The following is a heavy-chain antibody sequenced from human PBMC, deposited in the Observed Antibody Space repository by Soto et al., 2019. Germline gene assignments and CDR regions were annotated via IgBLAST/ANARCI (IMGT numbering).Heavy chain of an antibody. CDR3: ARDVDNSLTGLIDAFYV. V-gene: IGHV3-48*02. Sequence: GGSLRLSCAASGFTFSDYSMNWVRQAPGKGLEWVSYITTSSSPTYYADSVKGRFTISRDNVKNSLYLQMNSLRDEDTAVYYCARDVDNSLTGLIDAFYVWGQGXKLTV. CDR1: GFTFSDYS. D-gene: IGHD3-9*01. J-gene: IGHJ3*01. CDR2: ITTSSSPT.